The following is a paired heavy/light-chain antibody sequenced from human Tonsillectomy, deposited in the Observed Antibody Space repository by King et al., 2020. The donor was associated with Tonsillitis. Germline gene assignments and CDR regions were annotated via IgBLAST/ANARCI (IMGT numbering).Heavy chain of an antibody. CDR2: IRSSGFSR. CDR1: GFTFSDFS. Sequence: QVQLVESGGALVKPGGSLRLSCAASGFTFSDFSMNWIRQAPGKGLEWVSYIRSSGFSRFYADSVRGRFTISRDNTKNSLFLQMNTLRDEDTAVYYCARGRTIESGDYVDYWSQG. J-gene: IGHJ4*02. V-gene: IGHV3-11*01. D-gene: IGHD4-17*01. CDR3: ARGRTIESGDYVDY.
Light chain of an antibody. Sequence: DIQMTQSPSSVSASVGDRVTITCRASQGIGSWLGWYQQKPGKAPTLLIYGASTLQSGVPSRFSGSGSGTEFTLTISSLQPEDFATYYCQQANSFPHLTFAGGTKVEIK. CDR3: QQANSFPHLT. J-gene: IGKJ4*01. V-gene: IGKV1D-12*01. CDR2: GAS. CDR1: QGIGSW.